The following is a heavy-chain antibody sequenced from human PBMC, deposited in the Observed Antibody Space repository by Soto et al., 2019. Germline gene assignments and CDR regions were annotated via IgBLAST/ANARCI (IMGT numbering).Heavy chain of an antibody. V-gene: IGHV3-23*01. J-gene: IGHJ4*02. Sequence: VQILESGGGLVQPGGSLRLSCAASGFTFSIYGLTWVRQAPGKGLEWVSLINADGATTYYANSVKGRFTISRDNSENSLYLQMNSLRVEDTAVYYCAARNFEYWGQGTLVTVSS. CDR2: INADGATT. CDR1: GFTFSIYG. CDR3: AARNFEY.